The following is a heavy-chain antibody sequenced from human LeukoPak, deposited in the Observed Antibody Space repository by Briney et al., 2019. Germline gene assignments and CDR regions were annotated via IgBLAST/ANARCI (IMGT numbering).Heavy chain of an antibody. V-gene: IGHV4-34*01. CDR2: INHSGST. CDR3: ARGQRRVRYNWFDP. J-gene: IGHJ5*02. D-gene: IGHD2-21*01. Sequence: PSETLSLTCAAYGGSFSGYYWSWIRQPPGKGLEWIGEINHSGSTNYNPSLKSRVTISVDTSKNQFSQKLSSVTAADTAVYYCARGQRRVRYNWFDPWGQGTLVTVSS. CDR1: GGSFSGYY.